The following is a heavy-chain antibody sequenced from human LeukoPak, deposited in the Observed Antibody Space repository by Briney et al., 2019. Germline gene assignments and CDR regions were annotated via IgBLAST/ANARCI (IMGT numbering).Heavy chain of an antibody. D-gene: IGHD1-26*01. Sequence: KPSETLSLTCTVSGGSISSYYWSWIRQPPGKGLEWIGEINHSGSTNYNPSLKSRVTISVDTSKNQFSLKLSSVTAADTAVYYCARHGSYYWKGFDYWGQGTLVTVSS. CDR1: GGSISSYY. V-gene: IGHV4-34*01. CDR3: ARHGSYYWKGFDY. CDR2: INHSGST. J-gene: IGHJ4*02.